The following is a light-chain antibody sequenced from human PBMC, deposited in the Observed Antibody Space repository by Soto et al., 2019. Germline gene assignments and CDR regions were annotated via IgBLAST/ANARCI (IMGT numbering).Light chain of an antibody. V-gene: IGKV3D-15*01. J-gene: IGKJ1*01. Sequence: EIVMTQSPATLSVSPGERATLPCRASQSVSSRLAWYHQKPGQAPRLLIYGAFNRVTGIPVRFSGSGSGTDFTLTISRLEPEDFAVYYCQQYGNSPSTFGQGTKVDIK. CDR1: QSVSSR. CDR3: QQYGNSPST. CDR2: GAF.